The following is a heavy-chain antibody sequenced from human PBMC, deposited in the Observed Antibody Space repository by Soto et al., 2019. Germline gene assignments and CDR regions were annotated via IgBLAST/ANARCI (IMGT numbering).Heavy chain of an antibody. CDR1: GFAFSNYG. J-gene: IGHJ4*02. CDR2: IWSDGTKK. Sequence: DLVESGGGVVQPGRSLTLSCTASGFAFSNYGIHWVRQAPGRGLEWVAVIWSDGTKKLYAGSVRGRFTISRDNSKNTIYLQMNSLRAEDTAVYYCARDWWEEPAGKETVSQFDYWGQVTLVTVSS. D-gene: IGHD6-13*01. CDR3: ARDWWEEPAGKETVSQFDY. V-gene: IGHV3-33*01.